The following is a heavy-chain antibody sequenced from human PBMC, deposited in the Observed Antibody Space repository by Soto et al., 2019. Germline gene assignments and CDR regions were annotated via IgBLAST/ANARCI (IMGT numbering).Heavy chain of an antibody. V-gene: IGHV1-2*02. Sequence: ASVKVSCKASGYTFTGYYMHWVRQAPGQGLEWMGWINPNSGGTNYAQKFQGRVPMTRDTSISTAYMELSRLRSDDTAVYYCARAYYPTYYYDSSGYYPFDPWGQGTLVTVSS. CDR2: INPNSGGT. CDR1: GYTFTGYY. D-gene: IGHD3-22*01. J-gene: IGHJ5*02. CDR3: ARAYYPTYYYDSSGYYPFDP.